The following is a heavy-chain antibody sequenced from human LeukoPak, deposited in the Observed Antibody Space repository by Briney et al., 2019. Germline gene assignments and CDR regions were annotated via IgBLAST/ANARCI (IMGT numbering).Heavy chain of an antibody. Sequence: SQTLSLTCGISGDSVSSKSGGWNWIRQSPSRGLEWLGRTYYTSKWYNEYAVSMKSRITINSDTSKNQLPLHLDSVTPEDTAVYYCAREQLWSGPNRFDSWGQGTLVTVSS. D-gene: IGHD3-10*02. CDR3: AREQLWSGPNRFDS. J-gene: IGHJ5*01. V-gene: IGHV6-1*01. CDR2: TYYTSKWYN. CDR1: GDSVSSKSGG.